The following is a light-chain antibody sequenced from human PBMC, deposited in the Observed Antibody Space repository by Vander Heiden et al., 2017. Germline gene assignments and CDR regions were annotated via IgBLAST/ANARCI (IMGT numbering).Light chain of an antibody. J-gene: IGKJ3*01. Sequence: DIQMTHSPSSLSASVGDRVTITCQASQDISNYLNWYQQKPGKAPKLLIDDATNLETGVPSRCSGSGSGTDFTFTISSLQPEDIATYYCQQYDNLLTFGPGTKVDIK. CDR1: QDISNY. CDR3: QQYDNLLT. V-gene: IGKV1-33*01. CDR2: DAT.